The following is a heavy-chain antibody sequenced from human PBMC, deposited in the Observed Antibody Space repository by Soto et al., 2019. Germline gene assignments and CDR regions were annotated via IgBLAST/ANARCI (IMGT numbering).Heavy chain of an antibody. V-gene: IGHV2-5*02. D-gene: IGHD3-10*01. Sequence: QITLKESGPTLVKPTQTLTLTCSFSGFSLSTIGGAVGWIRQPPGKALEFLALVFWDDDKRYHPSLKSRLTTTQDPSKTQVVLTMTNMYPVDTASYYGAHAFVVSGSYTGGRFDSWGQGTLVIVSS. CDR2: VFWDDDK. CDR3: AHAFVVSGSYTGGRFDS. CDR1: GFSLSTIGGA. J-gene: IGHJ5*01.